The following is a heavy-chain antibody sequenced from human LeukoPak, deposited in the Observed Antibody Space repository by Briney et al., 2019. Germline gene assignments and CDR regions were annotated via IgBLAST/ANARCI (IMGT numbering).Heavy chain of an antibody. V-gene: IGHV3-74*01. D-gene: IGHD3-22*01. CDR3: ARAPSEIGGYYPEYFRH. CDR1: GFTFSTYW. CDR2: IKSDGGT. Sequence: PGGSLRLSCAASGFTFSTYWMHWVRQAPGKGLVGVSRIKSDGGTNYADSVKGRFTISRDNAMKTVSLQMNSLRPEDTGVYYCARAPSEIGGYYPEYFRHWGQGTLVTVSS. J-gene: IGHJ1*01.